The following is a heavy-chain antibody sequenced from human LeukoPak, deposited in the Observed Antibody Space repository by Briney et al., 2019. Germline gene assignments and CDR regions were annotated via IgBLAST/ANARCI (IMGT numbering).Heavy chain of an antibody. J-gene: IGHJ4*02. Sequence: SETLSLTCTVSGGSISSSSYYWVWIRQPPGKGLEWVASIFYSGSTYFNPSLKSRVTILVDTSKNQFSLKLSSVTAADTAVYYCARLLQDSSSWYFGVPRHEADDYWGQGTLVTVSS. D-gene: IGHD6-13*01. CDR1: GGSISSSSYY. CDR2: IFYSGST. CDR3: ARLLQDSSSWYFGVPRHEADDY. V-gene: IGHV4-39*07.